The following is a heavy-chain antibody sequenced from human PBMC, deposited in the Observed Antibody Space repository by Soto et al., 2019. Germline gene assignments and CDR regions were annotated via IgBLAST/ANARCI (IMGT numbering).Heavy chain of an antibody. Sequence: GGSVEGSFKASCFTFSSYGISLGRQAPGQGLEWMGWISAYNGNKNYAQKLQGRVTMPTDTSTSTAYMELRSLRSDDTAVYYCARVGYCSSTSCYPFDYWGQGTLVTVSS. J-gene: IGHJ4*02. CDR1: CFTFSSYG. CDR2: ISAYNGNK. D-gene: IGHD2-2*01. V-gene: IGHV1-18*01. CDR3: ARVGYCSSTSCYPFDY.